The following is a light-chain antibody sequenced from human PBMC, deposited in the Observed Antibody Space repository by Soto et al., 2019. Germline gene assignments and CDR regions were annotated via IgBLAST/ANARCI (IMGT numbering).Light chain of an antibody. Sequence: QSVLTQPASVSGSPGQSLTISCTGSSTDVGNSKFVSWYQLHPGQAPKLMIYEGTKRPSGTSNRFSGSYSGNTASLTISGLQTDDEADYYCCSHAGTYTLVFGGGTQLTV. CDR3: CSHAGTYTLV. CDR2: EGT. CDR1: STDVGNSKF. J-gene: IGLJ3*02. V-gene: IGLV2-23*01.